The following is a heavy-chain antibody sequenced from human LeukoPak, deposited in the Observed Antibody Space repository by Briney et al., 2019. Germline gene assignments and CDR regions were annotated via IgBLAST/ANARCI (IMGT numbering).Heavy chain of an antibody. CDR3: AKDRVIAAAAPEGFDY. CDR2: ISGSGGST. J-gene: IGHJ4*02. V-gene: IGHV3-23*01. CDR1: GFTVSSNY. D-gene: IGHD6-13*01. Sequence: PGGSLRLSCAASGFTVSSNYMTWVRQAPGKGLEWVSAISGSGGSTYYADSVKGRFTISRDNSKNTLYLQMNSLRAEDTAVYYCAKDRVIAAAAPEGFDYWGQGTLVTVSS.